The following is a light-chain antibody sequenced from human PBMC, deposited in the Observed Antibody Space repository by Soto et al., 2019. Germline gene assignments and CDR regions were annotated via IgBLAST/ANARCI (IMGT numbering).Light chain of an antibody. CDR2: AAS. Sequence: IGWTQSSTTMSGLTGERATXSCRASQSVGSSLAWYQQKLGQAPTLLLYAASYTTTGIPRSFSGRRSGADFLLITSRLESEGFAFYYCQHVNSVPPITFGQVTRMEIK. J-gene: IGKJ5*01. V-gene: IGKV3-11*01. CDR1: QSVGSS. CDR3: QHVNSVPPIT.